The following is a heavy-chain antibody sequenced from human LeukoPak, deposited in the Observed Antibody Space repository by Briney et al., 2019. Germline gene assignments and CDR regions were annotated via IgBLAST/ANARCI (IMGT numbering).Heavy chain of an antibody. CDR2: INHSGST. CDR1: GGSFSGYY. D-gene: IGHD6-13*01. Sequence: SETLSFTCAVYGGSFSGYYWSWIRQPPGKGLEWIGEINHSGSTNYNPSLKSRVTISVDTSKNQFSLKLSSVTAADTAVYYCARGSSGWYGRWFDPWGQGTLVTVSS. CDR3: ARGSSGWYGRWFDP. J-gene: IGHJ5*02. V-gene: IGHV4-34*01.